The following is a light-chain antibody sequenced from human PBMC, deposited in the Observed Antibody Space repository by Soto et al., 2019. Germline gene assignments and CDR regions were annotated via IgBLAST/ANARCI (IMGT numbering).Light chain of an antibody. CDR1: QSVSSSY. CDR2: AAS. Sequence: EIVLTQSPGTLSLSPGERATLSCRASQSVSSSYFAWYQQKPGQAPGLLIFAASSRATGIPDRFSGSGSGTDFTLTISRLEPEDVAVYYCQQYGSSPWTFGQGTKVEIK. CDR3: QQYGSSPWT. J-gene: IGKJ1*01. V-gene: IGKV3-20*01.